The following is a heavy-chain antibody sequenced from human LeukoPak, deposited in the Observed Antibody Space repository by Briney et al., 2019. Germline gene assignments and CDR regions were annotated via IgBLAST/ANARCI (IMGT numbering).Heavy chain of an antibody. J-gene: IGHJ5*02. D-gene: IGHD3-22*01. CDR1: GFTFSSYA. CDR3: AKDLLSHYYDSSGYLDP. CDR2: ISGSGGST. Sequence: GGSLRLSCAASGFTFSSYAMSWVRQAPGKGLEWVSAISGSGGSTYYADSVKGRFTISRDNSKNTLYLQMNSLRAEDTAVYYCAKDLLSHYYDSSGYLDPWGQGTLVTVSS. V-gene: IGHV3-23*01.